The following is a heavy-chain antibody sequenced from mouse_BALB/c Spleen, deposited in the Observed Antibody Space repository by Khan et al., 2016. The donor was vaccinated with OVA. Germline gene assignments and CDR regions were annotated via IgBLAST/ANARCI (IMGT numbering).Heavy chain of an antibody. CDR2: IWSDGST. J-gene: IGHJ4*01. V-gene: IGHV2-6-1*01. CDR3: ARQPYYHYNIMDY. CDR1: GFSLTNYG. Sequence: QVQLKESGPGLVAPSQSLSITCTISGFSLTNYGVPWVRQPPGKGLEWLVVIWSDGSTNYNSALKSRLTISKDNSKSQVFLKMNSLQTDDTAMYFCARQPYYHYNIMDYWGQGTSVTVSS. D-gene: IGHD2-10*01.